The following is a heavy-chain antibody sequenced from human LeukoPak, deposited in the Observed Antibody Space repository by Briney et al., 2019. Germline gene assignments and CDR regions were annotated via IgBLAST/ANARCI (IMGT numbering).Heavy chain of an antibody. Sequence: GGSLRLSCAASGFSFSNYAMIWVRQAPGKGLDWVSGLSGSGYSTYYADSVQGRFTISRDNSKNTLYLQMNSLRVEDTALYYCVKSRGLTGNDDYWGQGTLVTVSS. D-gene: IGHD1-1*01. CDR3: VKSRGLTGNDDY. CDR1: GFSFSNYA. V-gene: IGHV3-23*01. J-gene: IGHJ4*02. CDR2: LSGSGYST.